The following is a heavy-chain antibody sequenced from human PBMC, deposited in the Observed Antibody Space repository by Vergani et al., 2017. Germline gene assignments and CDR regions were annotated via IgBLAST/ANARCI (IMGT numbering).Heavy chain of an antibody. CDR3: ARLSYDTTPYLQGGYDC. CDR1: GYTFTSYD. Sequence: QVQLVQSGAEMKKPGASVKVSCKASGYTFTSYDINWVRQATGQGLEWMGWMNPNSGNTGYAQKFQGRVTMTRNTSISTAYMELSSLRSEDTAVYYCARLSYDTTPYLQGGYDCWGQGTLVSVSS. CDR2: MNPNSGNT. D-gene: IGHD3-22*01. V-gene: IGHV1-8*01. J-gene: IGHJ4*02.